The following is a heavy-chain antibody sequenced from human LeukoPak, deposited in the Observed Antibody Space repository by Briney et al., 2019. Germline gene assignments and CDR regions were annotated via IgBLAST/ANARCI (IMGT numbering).Heavy chain of an antibody. V-gene: IGHV4-34*01. J-gene: IGHJ4*02. Sequence: SETLSLTCAVYGGSFSGYYWSWIRQPPGKGLEWIGEINDNGDNNYNPSLKSRVTISVDTSKNQFSLKLSSVTAADTAVYYCARRERYLLHIDYWGQGTLVTVSS. CDR2: INDNGDN. CDR1: GGSFSGYY. CDR3: ARRERYLLHIDY. D-gene: IGHD2-15*01.